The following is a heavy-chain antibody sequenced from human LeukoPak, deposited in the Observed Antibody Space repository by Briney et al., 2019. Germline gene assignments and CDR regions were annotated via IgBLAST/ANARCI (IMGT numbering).Heavy chain of an antibody. J-gene: IGHJ4*02. Sequence: GGSLRLSCAASGFSFDDYGLTWVRQAPGKGLEWVSGINWNGDSTDYADSVKGRFTISRDNAKNTLYLQMNSLRADDTAVYYCARDKTYGLDQWGQGTLVTVSS. V-gene: IGHV3-20*04. D-gene: IGHD4-17*01. CDR3: ARDKTYGLDQ. CDR1: GFSFDDYG. CDR2: INWNGDST.